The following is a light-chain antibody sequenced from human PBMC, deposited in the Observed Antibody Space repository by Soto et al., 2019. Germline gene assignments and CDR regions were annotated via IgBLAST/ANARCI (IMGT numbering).Light chain of an antibody. CDR3: GAWDGSLSVGV. CDR2: DVT. CDR1: SSDIGDYDY. V-gene: IGLV2-14*01. Sequence: QSALTQPASVSGSPGQSITISCTGTSSDIGDYDYVSWYQHLPGKAPKLLIFDVTHRPSGVSDRFSGSKSGNTASLGITGLQTGDEADYYCGAWDGSLSVGVFGGGTKLTVL. J-gene: IGLJ3*02.